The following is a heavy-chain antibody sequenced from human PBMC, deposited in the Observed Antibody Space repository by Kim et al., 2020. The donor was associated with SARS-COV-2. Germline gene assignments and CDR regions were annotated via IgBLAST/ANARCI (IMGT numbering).Heavy chain of an antibody. CDR2: ISNDGSSK. CDR3: AKDFAQYYFFDY. J-gene: IGHJ4*02. CDR1: GFSFSSSA. Sequence: GGSLRLSCAASGFSFSSSAMHWVRQVPGKGLEWVAVISNDGSSKYFADFVRGRFTISRDNSENTLYLQMNSLRADDTAVYYCAKDFAQYYFFDYWGQGTL. D-gene: IGHD2-15*01. V-gene: IGHV3-30*18.